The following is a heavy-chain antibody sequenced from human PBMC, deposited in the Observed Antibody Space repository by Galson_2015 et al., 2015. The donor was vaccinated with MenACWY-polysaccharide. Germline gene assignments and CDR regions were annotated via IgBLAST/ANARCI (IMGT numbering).Heavy chain of an antibody. CDR1: GFSLRTSGVA. V-gene: IGHV2-5*01. Sequence: PALVKPTQTLTLTCTFSGFSLRTSGVAVGWIRQPPGEALDWLAHIYWNDDKYYSTFLKNRLTITKDTSKNQVVLTMTNMDPVDTATYYCAHLTASNVYSYDYWGQGTLGTVSS. CDR2: IYWNDDK. D-gene: IGHD2-2*01. CDR3: AHLTASNVYSYDY. J-gene: IGHJ4*02.